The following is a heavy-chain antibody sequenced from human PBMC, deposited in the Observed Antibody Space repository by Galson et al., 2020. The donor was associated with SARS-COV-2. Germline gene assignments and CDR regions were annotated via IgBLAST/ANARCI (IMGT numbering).Heavy chain of an antibody. V-gene: IGHV3-23*03. CDR3: AKDGLLWFGELLMGDYFDY. CDR2: IYSGGST. CDR1: GFTFSSYA. J-gene: IGHJ4*02. Sequence: GGSLRLSCAASGFTFSSYAMSWVRQAPGKGLEWVSVIYSGGSTYYADSVKGRFTISRDNSKNTLYLQMNSLRAEDTAVYYCAKDGLLWFGELLMGDYFDYWGQGTLVTVSS. D-gene: IGHD3-10*01.